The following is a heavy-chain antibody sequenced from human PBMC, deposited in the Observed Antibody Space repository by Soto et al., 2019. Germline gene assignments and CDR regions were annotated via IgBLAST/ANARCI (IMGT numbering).Heavy chain of an antibody. J-gene: IGHJ4*02. CDR2: ISGSGGAIT. D-gene: IGHD2-21*02. Sequence: EVQLLESGGGLVQPGGSLRLSCAASGFTFSNYAMGWVRQAPGKGLEWVSGISGSGGAITNSAGSVKGRFTISRDNFKSKLSLRMTTLRADDTGVYYCAKAHPYCGADCATAAYCDYWGQGSLVTVSS. V-gene: IGHV3-23*01. CDR1: GFTFSNYA. CDR3: AKAHPYCGADCATAAYCDY.